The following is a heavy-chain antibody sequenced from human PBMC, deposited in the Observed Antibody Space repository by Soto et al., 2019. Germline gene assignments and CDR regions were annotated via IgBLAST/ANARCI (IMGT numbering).Heavy chain of an antibody. V-gene: IGHV4-30-4*01. D-gene: IGHD7-27*01. CDR3: ARGRYCLTGRCFPNWFDS. CDR1: GDSISNLDYF. J-gene: IGHJ5*01. CDR2: IYKSATT. Sequence: SETLSLTCSVSGDSISNLDYFWAWIRQPPGQALEYIGYIYKSATTYYNPSFESRVAISVDTSKSQFSLNVTSVTAADTAVYFCARGRYCLTGRCFPNWFDSWRQVALVTVSS.